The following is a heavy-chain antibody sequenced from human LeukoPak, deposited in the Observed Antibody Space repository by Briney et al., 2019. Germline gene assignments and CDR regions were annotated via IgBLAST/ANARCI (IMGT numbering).Heavy chain of an antibody. Sequence: PGGSLRLSCAASGFTLSSYGMHWVRQAPGKGLGWVAVISYDGSNKYYADSVKGRFTISRDNSKNMLYLQMNSLRAEDTAVYYCANWNYGYYFDYWGQGTLVTVSS. J-gene: IGHJ4*02. CDR1: GFTLSSYG. CDR3: ANWNYGYYFDY. D-gene: IGHD1-7*01. CDR2: ISYDGSNK. V-gene: IGHV3-30*18.